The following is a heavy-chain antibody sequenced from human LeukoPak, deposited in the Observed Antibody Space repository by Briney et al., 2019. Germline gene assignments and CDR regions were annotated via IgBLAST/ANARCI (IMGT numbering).Heavy chain of an antibody. CDR1: GGSFSGYY. CDR3: ARGAYDYIWGSYRQYYYFDY. J-gene: IGHJ4*02. Sequence: PSETLSLTCAVYGGSFSGYYWSWIRQPPGKGLEWIGEINHSGSTNYNPSLKSRVTISVDTSKNQFSLKLSSVTAADTAVYYRARGAYDYIWGSYRQYYYFDYWGQGTLVTVSS. D-gene: IGHD3-16*02. CDR2: INHSGST. V-gene: IGHV4-34*01.